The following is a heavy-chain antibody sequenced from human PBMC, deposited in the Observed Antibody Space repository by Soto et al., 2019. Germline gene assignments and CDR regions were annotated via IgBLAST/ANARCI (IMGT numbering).Heavy chain of an antibody. CDR3: ATYWNHPG. Sequence: HLVESGGDLVKPGGSLRLSCAASGFTFTNAWMSWVRQAPGKGPEWVGRIKSKTDGGTTDYAAPVKGRFTISREDSKSTLYLQINSRETEDTAVYYCATYWNHPGWGQGTLVTVSS. J-gene: IGHJ4*02. CDR1: GFTFTNAW. D-gene: IGHD1-1*01. V-gene: IGHV3-15*01. CDR2: IKSKTDGGTT.